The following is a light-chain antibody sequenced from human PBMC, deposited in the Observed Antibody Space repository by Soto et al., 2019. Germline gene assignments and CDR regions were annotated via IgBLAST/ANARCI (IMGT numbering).Light chain of an antibody. J-gene: IGLJ2*01. CDR3: QSYDSSLSGSV. CDR2: GNS. CDR1: SSNIGAGYD. Sequence: QLVLTQPPSVSGAPGQRVTISCTGSSSNIGAGYDVHWYQQLPGTAPKLLIYGNSKRPSGVPDRFSGSKSGTSASLAITGLQAEDEADYYCQSYDSSLSGSVLGGGTKLTVL. V-gene: IGLV1-40*01.